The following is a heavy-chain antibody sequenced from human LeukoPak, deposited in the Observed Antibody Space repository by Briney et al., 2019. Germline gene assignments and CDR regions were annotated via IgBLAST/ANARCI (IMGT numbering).Heavy chain of an antibody. J-gene: IGHJ4*02. V-gene: IGHV3-48*03. CDR1: GFTFSSYA. D-gene: IGHD5-12*01. CDR2: ISSSVDTI. Sequence: PGGSLRLSCSASGFTFSSYAMTWVRRAPGKGLEWVSYISSSVDTIYYADSVKGRFAVSRDNAKNSLYLQMNSLRAEDTAVYYCARATIVATTHFDYWGQGTLVTVSS. CDR3: ARATIVATTHFDY.